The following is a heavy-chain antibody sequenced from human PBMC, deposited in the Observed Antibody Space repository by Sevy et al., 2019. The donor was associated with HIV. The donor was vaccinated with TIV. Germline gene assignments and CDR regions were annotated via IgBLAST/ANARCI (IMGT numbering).Heavy chain of an antibody. CDR3: ARQGGIVDRAFDF. CDR2: VYYSGSA. CDR1: GGSVSSSGYY. Sequence: SETLSLTCTVSGGSVSSSGYYWGWIRQPPGKGLEWIGNVYYSGSADYNPSLKSRATISVDTSKNQFSLKVKSVTAADTAEYYCARQGGIVDRAFDFWGQGTLVTVSS. J-gene: IGHJ4*02. V-gene: IGHV4-39*01. D-gene: IGHD2-21*01.